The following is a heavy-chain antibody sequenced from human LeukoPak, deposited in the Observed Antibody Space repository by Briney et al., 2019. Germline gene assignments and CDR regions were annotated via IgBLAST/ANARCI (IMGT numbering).Heavy chain of an antibody. D-gene: IGHD3-10*01. CDR2: IYYSGST. Sequence: SETLSLTCTVSGGSISSYYWSWIRQPPGKGLEWIGYIYYSGSTNYNPSLKSRVTISVDTSKNQFSLKLSSVTAADTAVYYCARGAYYYGSGSWWFDPWGQGTLVTVSS. V-gene: IGHV4-59*01. CDR1: GGSISSYY. J-gene: IGHJ5*02. CDR3: ARGAYYYGSGSWWFDP.